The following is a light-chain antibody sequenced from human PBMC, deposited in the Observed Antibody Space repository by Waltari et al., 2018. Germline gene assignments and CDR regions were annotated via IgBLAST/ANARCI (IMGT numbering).Light chain of an antibody. V-gene: IGKV1-39*01. Sequence: DIQMTQSPSSLSASVGDRVTITCRASQSISNYLNWYQHKPGIAPRLLIYLASNLQIGVPPRFSGSGSGPDFTLTISSLQPEDFATYFCQQSYSTPITFGQGTRL. CDR2: LAS. CDR3: QQSYSTPIT. CDR1: QSISNY. J-gene: IGKJ5*01.